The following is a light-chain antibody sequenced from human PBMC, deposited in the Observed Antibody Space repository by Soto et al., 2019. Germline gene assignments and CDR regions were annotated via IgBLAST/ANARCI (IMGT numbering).Light chain of an antibody. CDR2: GAS. CDR3: QQYDTSPPVYT. V-gene: IGKV3-20*01. CDR1: QSVSSNY. J-gene: IGKJ2*01. Sequence: IVLTQSPGTLSLYPGERATLSCRASQSVSSNYLAWYQQKPGQAPRLLMYGASSRATGIPDRFSGSGSGTDFTLTISRLEPEDFAVYYCQQYDTSPPVYTFGQGTKQEIK.